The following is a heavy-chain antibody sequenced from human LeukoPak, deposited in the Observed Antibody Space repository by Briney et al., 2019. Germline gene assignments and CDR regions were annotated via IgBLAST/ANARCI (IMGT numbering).Heavy chain of an antibody. Sequence: ASVKVSCKASGYTFTGYYMHWVRQAPGQGLEWMGWINPNSGGTNYAQKFQGRVTMTRDTSISTAYMELSRLRSDDTAVYYCARESDIVGVHYYYYGMDVWGQGTTVTVSS. V-gene: IGHV1-2*02. CDR1: GYTFTGYY. CDR3: ARESDIVGVHYYYYGMDV. J-gene: IGHJ6*02. D-gene: IGHD1-26*01. CDR2: INPNSGGT.